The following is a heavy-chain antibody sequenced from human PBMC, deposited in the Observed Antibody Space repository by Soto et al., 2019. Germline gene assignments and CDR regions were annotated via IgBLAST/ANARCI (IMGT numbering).Heavy chain of an antibody. CDR3: ASSSLYGMDV. V-gene: IGHV4-34*01. Sequence: SETLSLTCAVDGGSFSGYYWSWIRQPPGKGLEWIGEINNSGSTNYNPSLKSRVTISVDTSKNQFSLKVGSVTAADTAVYYCASSSLYGMDVWGQGTTVTVSS. CDR1: GGSFSGYY. J-gene: IGHJ6*02. CDR2: INNSGST.